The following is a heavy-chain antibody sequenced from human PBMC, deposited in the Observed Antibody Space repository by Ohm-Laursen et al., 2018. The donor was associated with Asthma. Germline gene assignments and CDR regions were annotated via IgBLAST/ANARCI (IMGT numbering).Heavy chain of an antibody. Sequence: SLRLSCAASGFTFSSYAVSWVRQAPGKGLEWVSAISGSGGSTYYADSVKGRFTISRDSSENTLYLHMNNLRAEDTAAYYCAKASTFSTGYYFDFWGQGTLVTVSS. CDR1: GFTFSSYA. CDR3: AKASTFSTGYYFDF. J-gene: IGHJ4*02. CDR2: ISGSGGST. V-gene: IGHV3-23*01. D-gene: IGHD2-2*01.